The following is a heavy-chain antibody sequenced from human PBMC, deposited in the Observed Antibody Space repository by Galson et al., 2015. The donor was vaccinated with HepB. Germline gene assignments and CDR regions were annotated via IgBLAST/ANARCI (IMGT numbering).Heavy chain of an antibody. CDR2: ISGNGDST. CDR3: AKDRAYCTSITCYTGLLDY. V-gene: IGHV3-23*01. CDR1: GLTLSSYA. Sequence: SLRLSCAASGLTLSSYAMSWVRKAPGKGLEWLSAISGNGDSTYYADSVKGRFTISRDNSKNTLYLQMNSLRAEDTAVYYCAKDRAYCTSITCYTGLLDYWGQGTLVTVSS. D-gene: IGHD2-2*02. J-gene: IGHJ4*02.